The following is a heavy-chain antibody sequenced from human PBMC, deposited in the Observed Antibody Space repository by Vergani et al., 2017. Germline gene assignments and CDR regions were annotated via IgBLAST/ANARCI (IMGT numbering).Heavy chain of an antibody. J-gene: IGHJ6*02. V-gene: IGHV4-59*01. CDR3: ARVMYRDEASTGYRLEGMDI. CDR1: GDSIRSYY. Sequence: QVQLLESGPGRVKPSETLSLTCAVSGDSIRSYYWSWIRQPPGKGLEWIGYIYSTGSTNYNPSLNSRVTMSVDTSKNQFSLKLRSVTAADTAVYFCARVMYRDEASTGYRLEGMDIWGQGTTVTISS. CDR2: IYSTGST. D-gene: IGHD3-9*01.